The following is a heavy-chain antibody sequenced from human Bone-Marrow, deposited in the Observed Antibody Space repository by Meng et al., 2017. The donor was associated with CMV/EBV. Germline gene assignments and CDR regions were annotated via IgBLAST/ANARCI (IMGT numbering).Heavy chain of an antibody. D-gene: IGHD2-2*01. J-gene: IGHJ4*02. V-gene: IGHV5-51*01. CDR1: GYSFTSYW. CDR3: ARGRVVPAAIGVDNFDD. CDR2: IYPGDSDT. Sequence: GESLKISCKGSGYSFTSYWIGWVRQMPGKGLEWMGIIYPGDSDTRYSPSFQGQVTISADKSISTAYLQWSSLKASDTAMYYCARGRVVPAAIGVDNFDDWGPGTLVNVSS.